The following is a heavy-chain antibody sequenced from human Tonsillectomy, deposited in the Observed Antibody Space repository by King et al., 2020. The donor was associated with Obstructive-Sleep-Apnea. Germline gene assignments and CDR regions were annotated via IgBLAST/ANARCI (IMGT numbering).Heavy chain of an antibody. CDR2: INPNSGGT. Sequence: HVQLVQSGAEVKEPGASVKVSCTASGYTFTGFHMHWVRQAPGQGLDWMGWINPNSGGTNYAQKFQGRVTMTRDTSISTAYMELSRLRSDDTAVDYCSSGYCSSTSCYGQFDYWGQGSLVTVSA. D-gene: IGHD2-2*03. CDR3: SSGYCSSTSCYGQFDY. J-gene: IGHJ4*02. CDR1: GYTFTGFH. V-gene: IGHV1-2*02.